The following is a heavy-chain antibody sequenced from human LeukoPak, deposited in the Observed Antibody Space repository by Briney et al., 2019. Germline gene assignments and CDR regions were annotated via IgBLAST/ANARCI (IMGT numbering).Heavy chain of an antibody. CDR2: IYYSGST. V-gene: IGHV4-59*01. J-gene: IGHJ4*02. D-gene: IGHD4-17*01. CDR3: ARRPYGDYFDY. CDR1: GVSISSYY. Sequence: PSETLSLTCTVSGVSISSYYWSWLRQPPGKGLEWIGYIYYSGSTNYNPSLKSRVAISVDTSKNQFSLKLSSVTAADTAVYYCARRPYGDYFDYWGQGTLVTVSS.